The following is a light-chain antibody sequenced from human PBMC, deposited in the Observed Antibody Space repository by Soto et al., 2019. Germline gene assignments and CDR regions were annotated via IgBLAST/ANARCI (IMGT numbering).Light chain of an antibody. CDR3: QQRSNWPT. CDR1: QNVSSY. Sequence: EIVLTQSPATLSLSPGERATLSCRASQNVSSYLAWYQQKPDQAPRLLIYDASNRATGIPARFSGNGSGTDFTLTISSLEPEDFAVYYCQQRSNWPTFGQGTRLEIK. J-gene: IGKJ5*01. CDR2: DAS. V-gene: IGKV3-11*01.